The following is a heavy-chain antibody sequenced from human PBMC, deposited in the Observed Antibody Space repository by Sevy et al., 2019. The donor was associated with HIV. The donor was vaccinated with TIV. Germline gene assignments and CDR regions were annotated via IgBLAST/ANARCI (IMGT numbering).Heavy chain of an antibody. V-gene: IGHV3-21*01. D-gene: IGHD2-8*02. Sequence: GGSLRLSCAASGFTFSSYSMNWVRQAPGKGLEWVSSISSSSSYIYYADSVKGRLNISRDNAKNSLYLQMNSLRAEDTAVYYCARGYCTGGVCSYIGGDFDYWGQGTLVTVSS. J-gene: IGHJ4*02. CDR3: ARGYCTGGVCSYIGGDFDY. CDR1: GFTFSSYS. CDR2: ISSSSSYI.